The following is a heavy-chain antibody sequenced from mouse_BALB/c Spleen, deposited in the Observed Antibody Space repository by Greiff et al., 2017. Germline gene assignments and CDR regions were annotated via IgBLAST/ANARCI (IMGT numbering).Heavy chain of an antibody. D-gene: IGHD3-2*01. CDR3: ARGQRGLDY. CDR1: GYSITSGYY. Sequence: EVQLQESGPGLVKPSQSLSLTCSVTGYSITSGYYWNWIRQFPGNKLEWMGYISYDGSNNYNPSLKNRISITRDTSKNQFFLKLNSVTTEDTATYYCARGQRGLDYWGQGTSVTGSA. CDR2: ISYDGSN. V-gene: IGHV3-6*02. J-gene: IGHJ4*01.